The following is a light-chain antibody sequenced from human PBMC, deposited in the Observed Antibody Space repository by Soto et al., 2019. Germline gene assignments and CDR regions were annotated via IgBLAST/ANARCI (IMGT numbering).Light chain of an antibody. CDR3: QQYVSSSPPT. V-gene: IGKV3-20*01. CDR1: QGVTSNY. J-gene: IGKJ5*01. CDR2: GAS. Sequence: EIVLTQSPGTLSLSPGERATLSCRASQGVTSNYLAWYQQRPGQAPRLLIYGASNRATSIPDRFSGGGSGTDFTLTISRLEPEDFAMYYCQQYVSSSPPTFGQGTRLEIE.